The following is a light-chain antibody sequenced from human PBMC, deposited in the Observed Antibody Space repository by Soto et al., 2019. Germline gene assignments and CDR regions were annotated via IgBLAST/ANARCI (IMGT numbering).Light chain of an antibody. CDR1: QSVRSNY. CDR2: VAS. J-gene: IGKJ1*01. Sequence: EIVLTQSPGTLSLSPGERATLSCRASQSVRSNYLAWYQQTPGQAPRLLIYVASSRATGIPDRFSGSGSGTDFTLTISRLEPEDFAVEYCQQYVSAPWTFGQGTKVEIK. V-gene: IGKV3-20*01. CDR3: QQYVSAPWT.